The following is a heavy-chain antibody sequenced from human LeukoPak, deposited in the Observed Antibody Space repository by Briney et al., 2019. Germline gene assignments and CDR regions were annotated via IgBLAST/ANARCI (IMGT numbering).Heavy chain of an antibody. CDR1: GFTFSSYW. J-gene: IGHJ3*02. D-gene: IGHD3-10*02. CDR3: ARRGLVPAFDI. V-gene: IGHV3-74*01. Sequence: GGSLRLSCAASGFTFSSYWMHWVRRAPGKGLVWLSRVSGDGNITTYADSVRGRFTVSRDNAKNTLYLQMNSLTVEDTSVYYCARRGLVPAFDIWGQGTMVSVTS. CDR2: VSGDGNIT.